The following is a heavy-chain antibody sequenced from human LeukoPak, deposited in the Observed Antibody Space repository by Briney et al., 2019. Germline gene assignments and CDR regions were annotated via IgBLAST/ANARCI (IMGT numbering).Heavy chain of an antibody. D-gene: IGHD2-8*01. CDR2: INPNGGGP. V-gene: IGHV1-2*02. J-gene: IGHJ6*03. CDR3: ARNADIYNYYMDV. CDR1: GGTFTGYF. Sequence: ASVKVSCKASGGTFTGYFIHWVRQAPGQGLEWMGWINPNGGGPNYAQKFQGRVTMTRDTSISTAYMELSRLRSDDTAVYYCARNADIYNYYMDVWAKGTTVTVSS.